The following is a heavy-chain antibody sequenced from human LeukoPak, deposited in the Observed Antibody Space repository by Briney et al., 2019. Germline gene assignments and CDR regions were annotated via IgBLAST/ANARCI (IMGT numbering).Heavy chain of an antibody. CDR3: ARGHPLGYCSSTSCWTFDP. CDR1: GGSISSYY. Sequence: SETLSLTCTVSGGSISSYYWSWIRQPPGKGLEWIGYIYYSGSTNYNPSLKSRVTISADASKNQFSLKLSSVTAADTAVYYCARGHPLGYCSSTSCWTFDPWGQGTLVTVSS. V-gene: IGHV4-59*12. CDR2: IYYSGST. D-gene: IGHD2-2*01. J-gene: IGHJ5*02.